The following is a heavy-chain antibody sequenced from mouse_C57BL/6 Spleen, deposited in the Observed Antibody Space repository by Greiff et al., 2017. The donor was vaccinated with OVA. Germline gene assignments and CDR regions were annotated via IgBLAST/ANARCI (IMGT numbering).Heavy chain of an antibody. Sequence: VQLQQPGPELVKPGASVKISCKASGYSFTDYNMHWVKQRPGKSLEWLGVINPNYGTTSYNQKFKGKATLTVDQSSSTAYMQLNSLTSEDSADYYGARARGYDGRGGYSRDFWGQGTSVTVSS. CDR3: ARARGYDGRGGYSRDF. D-gene: IGHD2-3*01. CDR1: GYSFTDYN. V-gene: IGHV1-39*01. CDR2: INPNYGTT. J-gene: IGHJ4*01.